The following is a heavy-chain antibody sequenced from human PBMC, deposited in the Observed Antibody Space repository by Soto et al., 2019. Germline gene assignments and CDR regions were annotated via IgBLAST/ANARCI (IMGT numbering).Heavy chain of an antibody. V-gene: IGHV4-59*01. Sequence: SETLSLTCTVAGGSISSYYWSWIRQPPGKGLEWIGYIYYSGSTNYNPSLKSRVTISVDTSKNQFSLKLSSVTAADTAVYYCARGTDFWSGNWFDPWGQGTLVTVSS. CDR1: GGSISSYY. D-gene: IGHD3-3*01. J-gene: IGHJ5*02. CDR3: ARGTDFWSGNWFDP. CDR2: IYYSGST.